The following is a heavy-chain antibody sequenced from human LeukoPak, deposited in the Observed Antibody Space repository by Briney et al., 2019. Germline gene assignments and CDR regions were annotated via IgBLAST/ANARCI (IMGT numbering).Heavy chain of an antibody. CDR2: ISSSGSTI. D-gene: IGHD5-18*01. V-gene: IGHV3-11*04. CDR1: GFTFSDYY. Sequence: GGSLRLSCAASGFTFSDYYMSWIGQAPGKGLEWVSYISSSGSTIYYADSVKGRFTISRDNAKNSLYLQMNSPRAEDTAVYYCARGGAVDTAMVNDYWGQGTLVTVSS. CDR3: ARGGAVDTAMVNDY. J-gene: IGHJ4*02.